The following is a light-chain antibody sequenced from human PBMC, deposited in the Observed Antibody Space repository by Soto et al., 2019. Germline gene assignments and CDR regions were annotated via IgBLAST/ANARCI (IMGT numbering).Light chain of an antibody. CDR3: QQFNSYSLT. Sequence: AIQLTQSPSSLSASVGDRVTITCRASQGISSTLAWYQQKPGKAPKLLIYDGSSLESGVPSRFSGSGSGTDFTLTISSLQPADFATYYCQQFNSYSLTFGQGTRLEIK. CDR1: QGISST. J-gene: IGKJ5*01. CDR2: DGS. V-gene: IGKV1-13*02.